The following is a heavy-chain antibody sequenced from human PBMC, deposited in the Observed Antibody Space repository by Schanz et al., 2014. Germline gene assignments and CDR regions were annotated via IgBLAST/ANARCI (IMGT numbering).Heavy chain of an antibody. CDR3: ARRSVSPSGNSYGYVVAWFDP. Sequence: QVQLQESGPGLVKPSGTLSLTCAVSGGSISSSNWWSWVRQPPGKGLEWIGEIYHSGSTNYKPSHKSRVTIPADNPKTQFSLKLRSVTAADTAVYYCARRSVSPSGNSYGYVVAWFDPWGQGTLVTVSS. D-gene: IGHD5-18*01. CDR2: IYHSGST. CDR1: GGSISSSNW. V-gene: IGHV4-4*02. J-gene: IGHJ5*02.